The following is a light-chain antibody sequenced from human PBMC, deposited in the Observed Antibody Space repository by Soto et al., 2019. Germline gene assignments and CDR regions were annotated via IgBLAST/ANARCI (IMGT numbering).Light chain of an antibody. Sequence: DIQMTQSPSSLSASVGDRVTITCRASQSISKYLNWYQQKPGQAPNLLIYAASTLQSGVPSRFSGSESGTDFTLTISSLQPEDFATYYCQQSYSTPPDTFGQGTKLEIK. CDR1: QSISKY. J-gene: IGKJ2*01. CDR3: QQSYSTPPDT. V-gene: IGKV1-39*01. CDR2: AAS.